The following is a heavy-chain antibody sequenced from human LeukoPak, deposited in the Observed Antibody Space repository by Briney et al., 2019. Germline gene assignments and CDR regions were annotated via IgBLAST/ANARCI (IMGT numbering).Heavy chain of an antibody. J-gene: IGHJ6*02. Sequence: GESLTISCKGSGYSFTSYWIGWVRQMPGKGLEWMGIIYPGDSDTRYSPSFQGQVTISADKSISTAYLQWSSLKASDTAMYYCARHIRYGGTPPQYYYYGMDVWGQGTTVTVSS. V-gene: IGHV5-51*03. CDR1: GYSFTSYW. CDR3: ARHIRYGGTPPQYYYYGMDV. CDR2: IYPGDSDT. D-gene: IGHD4-23*01.